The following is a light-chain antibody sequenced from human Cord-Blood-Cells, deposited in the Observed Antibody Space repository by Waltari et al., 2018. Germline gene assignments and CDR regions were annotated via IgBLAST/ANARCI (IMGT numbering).Light chain of an antibody. Sequence: DIQMTQSPSTLSASVGDRVTITDRASQRISSWLAWYQRKPGKAPKRLIYKASSLESGVPSSFSGSGSGTEFTLTISSLQTDDFATYYCQQYNSYSWTFGQGTKVEIK. CDR2: KAS. V-gene: IGKV1-5*03. J-gene: IGKJ1*01. CDR1: QRISSW. CDR3: QQYNSYSWT.